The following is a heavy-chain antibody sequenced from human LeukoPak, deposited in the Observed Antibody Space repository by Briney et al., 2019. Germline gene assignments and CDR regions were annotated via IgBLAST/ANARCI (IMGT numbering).Heavy chain of an antibody. V-gene: IGHV3-30*14. D-gene: IGHD3-10*01. J-gene: IGHJ4*02. CDR1: GFTFSNHA. Sequence: GRSLRLSCAASGFTFSNHAIHWVRQAPGKGLEWVAVISYDGSNKYYADSVKGRFTISRDNSKNTLYLQMNSLRAEETAVYYCSTLLKEGFYYTSGSLGWGQGTLVTVSS. CDR3: STLLKEGFYYTSGSLG. CDR2: ISYDGSNK.